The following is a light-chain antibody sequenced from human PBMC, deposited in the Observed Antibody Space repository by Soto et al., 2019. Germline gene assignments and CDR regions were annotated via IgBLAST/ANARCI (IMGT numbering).Light chain of an antibody. CDR2: TAS. J-gene: IGKJ1*01. CDR3: QQTYSTFPWT. CDR1: QSISSS. V-gene: IGKV1-39*01. Sequence: DIQMTQSPSSLSASVGDRVTITCRASQSISSSLNWYQQNPGEAPKVLIYTASSLLSGVPSRFSGSGSGTYFTLTITNVQPEDFATYYCQQTYSTFPWTFGQGTKVEL.